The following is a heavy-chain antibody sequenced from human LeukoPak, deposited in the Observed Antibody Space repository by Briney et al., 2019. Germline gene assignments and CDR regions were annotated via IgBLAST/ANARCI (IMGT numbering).Heavy chain of an antibody. CDR1: GFTFSSYA. J-gene: IGHJ5*02. Sequence: PGGSLRLSCAASGFTFSSYAMSWVRQVPGRGLEWVSGISGSGGSTYYADSVEGRFTISRDNSKNTLYLQMNSLRAEDTAVYYCAKDPPTGYPFDPWGQGTLVTVSS. D-gene: IGHD3-9*01. V-gene: IGHV3-23*01. CDR2: ISGSGGST. CDR3: AKDPPTGYPFDP.